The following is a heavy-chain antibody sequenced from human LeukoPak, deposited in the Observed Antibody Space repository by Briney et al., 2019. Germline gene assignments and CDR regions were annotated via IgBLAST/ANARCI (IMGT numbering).Heavy chain of an antibody. CDR3: ATLSVRIPAAIRLGWFDP. CDR2: FDPEDGET. D-gene: IGHD2-2*02. CDR1: GYTLTELS. J-gene: IGHJ5*02. Sequence: SVKVSCKVSGYTLTELSMHWLRQAPGKGLEWMGGFDPEDGETIYAQKFQGRVTMTEDTSTDTAYMELSSLRSEDTAVYYCATLSVRIPAAIRLGWFDPWGQGTLVTVSS. V-gene: IGHV1-24*01.